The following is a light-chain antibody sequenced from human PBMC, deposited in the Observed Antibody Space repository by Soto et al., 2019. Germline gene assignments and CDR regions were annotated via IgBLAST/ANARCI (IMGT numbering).Light chain of an antibody. CDR2: KVS. CDR3: SSYTQRYIWV. J-gene: IGLJ3*02. Sequence: QSALTQPASVSGSPGQSITISCTGTSSDVGDDGFVSWYQQYPGKAPKLMIYKVSNRPSGVSNRFSGYRYANPASLTISGLQAEDEADYYCSSYTQRYIWVFGGGTKLTVL. V-gene: IGLV2-14*01. CDR1: SSDVGDDGF.